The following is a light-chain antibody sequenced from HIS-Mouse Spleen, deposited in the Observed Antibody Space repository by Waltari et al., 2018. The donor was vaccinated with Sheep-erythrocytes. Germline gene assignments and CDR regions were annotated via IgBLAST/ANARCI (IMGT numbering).Light chain of an antibody. CDR1: SSDVGGYNY. J-gene: IGLJ1*01. CDR3: CSYAGSYNHV. V-gene: IGLV2-11*01. Sequence: QSALTQPRSVSGSPGQSVTISCTGTSSDVGGYNYVSWYQQHPGKAPKLLIYAVSNRPSGGPDPFSGSKSGNTASLTISGLQAEDEADYYCCSYAGSYNHVFATGTKVTVL. CDR2: AVS.